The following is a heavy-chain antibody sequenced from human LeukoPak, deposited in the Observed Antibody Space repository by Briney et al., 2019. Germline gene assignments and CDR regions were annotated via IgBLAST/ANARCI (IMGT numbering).Heavy chain of an antibody. D-gene: IGHD4-11*01. Sequence: QPGGSLRLSCAASEFTFSNYALHWVRQAPGKGLQWVAVISYHGNTIHYADSVKGRFIISRDTSKNTLYLQMNSLRAEDTAVYYCARSGGLQKFDYWGQGTLVTVSS. CDR2: ISYHGNTI. CDR1: EFTFSNYA. CDR3: ARSGGLQKFDY. V-gene: IGHV3-30-3*01. J-gene: IGHJ4*02.